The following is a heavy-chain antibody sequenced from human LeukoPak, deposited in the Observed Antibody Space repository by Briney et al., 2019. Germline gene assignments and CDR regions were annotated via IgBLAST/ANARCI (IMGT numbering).Heavy chain of an antibody. V-gene: IGHV3-9*01. Sequence: PGRSLRLSCAASGFTFDDYAMHWVRQAPGKGLEWVSGISWNGGSIGYADSVKGRFTISRDNAKNSLYLQMNSLRAEDTALYYCAKDIGWELLEDAFDIWGQGTMVTVSS. D-gene: IGHD1-26*01. CDR3: AKDIGWELLEDAFDI. J-gene: IGHJ3*02. CDR1: GFTFDDYA. CDR2: ISWNGGSI.